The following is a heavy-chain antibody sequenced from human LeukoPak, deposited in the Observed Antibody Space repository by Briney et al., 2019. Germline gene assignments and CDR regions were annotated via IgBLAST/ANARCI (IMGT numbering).Heavy chain of an antibody. Sequence: SETLSLTCTVSGGSISSYYWSWIRQPPGKGLEWIGYIYYSGGTNYNPSLKSRVTISVDTSKNQFSLKLSSVTAADTAVYYCARRARRPWFDPWGQGTLVTVSS. J-gene: IGHJ5*02. CDR1: GGSISSYY. CDR3: ARRARRPWFDP. V-gene: IGHV4-59*01. CDR2: IYYSGGT. D-gene: IGHD5-24*01.